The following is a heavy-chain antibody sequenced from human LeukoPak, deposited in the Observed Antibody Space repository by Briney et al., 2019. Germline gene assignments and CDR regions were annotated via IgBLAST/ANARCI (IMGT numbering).Heavy chain of an antibody. Sequence: ASVKVSCKASGYTFTSYYMHWVRQAPGQGLEWMGIINPSGGSTSYAQKFQGRVTMTRDTSTSTVYMELSSLRSEDTAVYYCARGVDYYYDSSGHPQTFDYWGQGTLVTVSS. CDR1: GYTFTSYY. D-gene: IGHD3-22*01. CDR2: INPSGGST. J-gene: IGHJ4*02. CDR3: ARGVDYYYDSSGHPQTFDY. V-gene: IGHV1-46*01.